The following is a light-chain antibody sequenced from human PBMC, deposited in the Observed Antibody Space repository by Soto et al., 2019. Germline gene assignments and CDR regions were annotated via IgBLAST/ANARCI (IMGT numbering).Light chain of an antibody. V-gene: IGLV2-14*03. CDR2: DVS. CDR3: SSFADSSARDYV. Sequence: SVLTQPASVSGSPGQSVTISCTGTSRDIGAYDYVSWYQQHPGGVPKLLIYDVSSRPSGVSSRFSGSKSGNTASLTISGLQADDESHYYCSSFADSSARDYVFGGGTKVTVL. J-gene: IGLJ1*01. CDR1: SRDIGAYDY.